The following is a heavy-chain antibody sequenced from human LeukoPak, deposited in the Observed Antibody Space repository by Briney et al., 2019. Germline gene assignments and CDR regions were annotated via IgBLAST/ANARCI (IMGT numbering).Heavy chain of an antibody. D-gene: IGHD3-3*01. CDR1: GYTFTSYY. Sequence: ASVKVSCKASGYTFTSYYMHWVRQAPGQGLEWMGIINPSGGSTSYAQKFQGRVTMTRDTSTSTVYMELSSLRSDDTAVYYCARVSNYYDFWSGYYRVKDWFDPWGQGTLVTVSS. J-gene: IGHJ5*02. CDR3: ARVSNYYDFWSGYYRVKDWFDP. V-gene: IGHV1-46*01. CDR2: INPSGGST.